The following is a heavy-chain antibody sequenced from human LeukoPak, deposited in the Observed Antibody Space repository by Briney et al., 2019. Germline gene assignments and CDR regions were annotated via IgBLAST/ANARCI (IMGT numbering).Heavy chain of an antibody. CDR2: INTNTGNP. CDR1: GYTFTSYA. V-gene: IGHV7-4-1*02. Sequence: GASVKVSCKASGYTFTSYAMNWVRQAPGQGLEWMGWINTNTGNPTYAQGFTGRVVFSLATAVSTAYLQISSLKAEDTAVYYCARFDITMVRVRRALRGPFDYWGPRTIVTASS. D-gene: IGHD3-10*01. J-gene: IGHJ4*02. CDR3: ARFDITMVRVRRALRGPFDY.